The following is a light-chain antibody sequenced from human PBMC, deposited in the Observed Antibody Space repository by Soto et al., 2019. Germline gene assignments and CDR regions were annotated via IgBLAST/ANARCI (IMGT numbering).Light chain of an antibody. J-gene: IGKJ2*01. CDR3: QQYDSSSPT. V-gene: IGKV1-39*01. CDR2: AAS. CDR1: QSISTY. Sequence: DIQMTQSPSSLSASVGDRVTITCRASQSISTYLNWYQQEPGKAPRLLIYAASSLETGVPSRFSGSGSGTEFTLTIRSLQPDDFATYYCQQYDSSSPTFGQGTKLEIK.